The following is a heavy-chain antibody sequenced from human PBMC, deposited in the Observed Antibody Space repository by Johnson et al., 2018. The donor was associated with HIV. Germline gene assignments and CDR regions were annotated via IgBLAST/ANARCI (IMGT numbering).Heavy chain of an antibody. J-gene: IGHJ3*02. Sequence: VQLVESGGGVVRPGGSLRLSCAASGFTFDDYGMSWVRQAPWKGLEWVSGISWNSGSIGYADSVKGRFTISRDNAKNSLYLQMNSLRAEDTALYYCAKSLDRIAAAGTRGAFDIWGQGTMVTVSS. CDR3: AKSLDRIAAAGTRGAFDI. CDR1: GFTFDDYG. CDR2: ISWNSGSI. D-gene: IGHD6-13*01. V-gene: IGHV3-20*04.